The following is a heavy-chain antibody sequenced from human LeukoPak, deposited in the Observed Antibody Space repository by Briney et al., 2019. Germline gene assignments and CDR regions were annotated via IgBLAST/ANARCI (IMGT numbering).Heavy chain of an antibody. Sequence: GESLKISCAASGFTFSSYSMNWVRQAPGKGLEWVSSISSSSSYIYYADSVEGRFTISRDNAKNSLYLQMNSLRAEDTAVYYCARDAGSGDDAFDIWGQGTMVTVSS. D-gene: IGHD2-15*01. CDR2: ISSSSSYI. CDR1: GFTFSSYS. J-gene: IGHJ3*02. CDR3: ARDAGSGDDAFDI. V-gene: IGHV3-21*01.